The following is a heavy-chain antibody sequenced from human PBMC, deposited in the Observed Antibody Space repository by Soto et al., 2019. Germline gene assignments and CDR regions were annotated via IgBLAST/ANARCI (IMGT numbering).Heavy chain of an antibody. V-gene: IGHV1-18*01. CDR1: GYTFTSYG. J-gene: IGHJ5*02. D-gene: IGHD2-15*01. CDR3: GRGGCSGGSCYSNWFDP. CDR2: ISAYNGNT. Sequence: QVQLVQSGAEVKKPGASVKVSCKASGYTFTSYGISWVRQAPGQGLEWMGWISAYNGNTNYAQKLQARVTMTTDTSTSTAYMELMSLRSDDTAVYYCGRGGCSGGSCYSNWFDPWGQGTLVTVSS.